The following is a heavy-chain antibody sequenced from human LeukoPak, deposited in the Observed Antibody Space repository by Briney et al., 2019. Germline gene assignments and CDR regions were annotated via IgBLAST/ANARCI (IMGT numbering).Heavy chain of an antibody. D-gene: IGHD4-11*01. CDR2: IYTSGST. CDR1: GGSISSYY. V-gene: IGHV4-4*07. Sequence: SETLSLTCTVSGGSISSYYWSWIRQPAGKGLEWIGRIYTSGSTNYNPSLKSRATISVDTSKNQFSLKLSSVTAADTAVYYCARDRYRGWFDPWGQGTLVTVSS. J-gene: IGHJ5*02. CDR3: ARDRYRGWFDP.